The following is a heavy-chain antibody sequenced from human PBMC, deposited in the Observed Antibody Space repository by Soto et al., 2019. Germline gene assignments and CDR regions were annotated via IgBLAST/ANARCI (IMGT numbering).Heavy chain of an antibody. D-gene: IGHD4-17*01. V-gene: IGHV1-8*01. J-gene: IGHJ4*02. CDR2: MNPNSGNT. Sequence: QVQLVQSGAEVKKPGASVKVSCKASGYTFTSYDINWVRQATGQGLEWMGWMNPNSGNTGYAQKFHGRDTMTRNTSISTAYMELSNLRTEYTAVYYCATATNDYGDRHWGQGTLVTVSS. CDR3: ATATNDYGDRH. CDR1: GYTFTSYD.